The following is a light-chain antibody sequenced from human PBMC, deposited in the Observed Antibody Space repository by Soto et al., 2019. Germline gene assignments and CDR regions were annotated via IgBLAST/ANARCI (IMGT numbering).Light chain of an antibody. V-gene: IGKV1-39*01. CDR1: QSISSY. J-gene: IGKJ5*01. Sequence: DIQMTQSPSSLSASVRDRVTITCRASQSISSYLNWYQQKPGKAPRLLIYAASSLRNGAPSRFSGSGSGTDFTLTISSLQPEDCATYYCQQSYRTPITFGQGTRLEIK. CDR2: AAS. CDR3: QQSYRTPIT.